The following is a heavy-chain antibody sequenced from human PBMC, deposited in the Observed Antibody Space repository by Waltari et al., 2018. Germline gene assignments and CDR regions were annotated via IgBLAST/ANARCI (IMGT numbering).Heavy chain of an antibody. CDR1: GYTFTTYY. D-gene: IGHD6-19*01. V-gene: IGHV1-46*04. CDR3: ARVAHSSGTFDY. CDR2: INPSGSDT. J-gene: IGHJ4*02. Sequence: QVQLVQSGAEVKKPGASVKLSCKASGYTFTTYYIHWVRQAPGQGLEWMGIINPSGSDTFYAQKLQGRLTMTRDTATSTVYMELSSLRSEDTAVYYCARVAHSSGTFDYWGQGTLVTVSS.